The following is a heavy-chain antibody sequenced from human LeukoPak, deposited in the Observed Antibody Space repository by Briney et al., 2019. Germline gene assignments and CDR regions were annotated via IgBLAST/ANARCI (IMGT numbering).Heavy chain of an antibody. CDR2: ISGSGGTT. CDR3: ARGQSYYYYMGV. D-gene: IGHD6-19*01. CDR1: GFTFSNYG. J-gene: IGHJ6*03. Sequence: PGGTLRLSCAASGFTFSNYGMNWVRQAPGKGLEWVSAISGSGGTTYYADSVKGRLTISRDNSKNTLYPQMSSLRDEDAAVYYCARGQSYYYYMGVWGKGTTVTISS. V-gene: IGHV3-23*01.